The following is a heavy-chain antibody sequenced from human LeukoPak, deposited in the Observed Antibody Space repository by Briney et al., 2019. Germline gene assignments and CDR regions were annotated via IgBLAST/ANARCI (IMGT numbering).Heavy chain of an antibody. CDR1: GGSISSYY. D-gene: IGHD1-26*01. J-gene: IGHJ4*02. CDR2: IIYSGST. CDR3: ARELTYADY. V-gene: IGHV4-59*04. Sequence: KSSETLSLTCTVSGGSISSYYGSWLRQPPGKGLEWVGYIIYSGSTYYNPSLKSRVTMSVDTSKNQFSLKLSSVTAADTAVYYCARELTYADYWGQGTLVTVSS.